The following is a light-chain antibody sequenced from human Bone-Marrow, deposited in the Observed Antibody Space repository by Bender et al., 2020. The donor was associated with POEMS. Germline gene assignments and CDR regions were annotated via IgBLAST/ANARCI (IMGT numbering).Light chain of an antibody. CDR2: EAE. J-gene: IGLJ1*01. V-gene: IGLV2-23*02. CDR3: CSYAGSVTFYV. CDR1: SSDVGYYRL. Sequence: QSALTQPASVSGSPGQSITISCTGTSSDVGYYRLVSWYQQYPGKAPKLIIYEAEERPSGVSTRFSGSRSGNTASLTISGLQAEDEADYYCCSYAGSVTFYVFGTGTKVTVL.